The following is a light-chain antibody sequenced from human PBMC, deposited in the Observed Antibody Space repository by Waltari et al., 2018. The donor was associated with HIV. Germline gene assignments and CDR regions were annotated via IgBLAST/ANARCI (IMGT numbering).Light chain of an antibody. V-gene: IGLV2-8*01. CDR2: EVS. J-gene: IGLJ2*01. Sequence: QSALTQPPSASGSPGQSVTISCTGTSSDVGSYNFVSWYKQHPGKAPKLLIFEVSKRPSGVPDRFSGYKSGNTASLTVSGLQPEDEADYYCSSYAGSNNLLFGGGTKLTVL. CDR3: SSYAGSNNLL. CDR1: SSDVGSYNF.